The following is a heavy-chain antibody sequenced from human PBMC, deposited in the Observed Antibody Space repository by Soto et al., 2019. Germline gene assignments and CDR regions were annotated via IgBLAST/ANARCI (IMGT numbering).Heavy chain of an antibody. D-gene: IGHD3-22*01. J-gene: IGHJ4*02. CDR2: SWFDGSIA. CDR1: GFKFTDYG. Sequence: GGSLRLSCVASGFKFTDYGLNWVRQTPGKGLEWVAISWFDGSIAYYAESVKGRFTISRDDSRNTVYLHMNSLRGEDTAMYYCARDGARIDSSGKFDYWGQGTQVTV. CDR3: ARDGARIDSSGKFDY. V-gene: IGHV3-33*01.